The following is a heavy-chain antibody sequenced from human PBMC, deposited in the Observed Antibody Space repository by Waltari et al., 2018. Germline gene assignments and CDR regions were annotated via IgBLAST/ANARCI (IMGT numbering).Heavy chain of an antibody. CDR1: GYTFTSYG. CDR3: ARVKILSGLGGYYYYGMDV. Sequence: QVQLVQSGAEVKKPGASVKVSCKASGYTFTSYGISWVRQAPGQGLEWMGWISAYNGNTNYAQKLQGRVTMTTDKSTSTADMELRSLRSDDTAVYYCARVKILSGLGGYYYYGMDVWGQGTTVTVSS. J-gene: IGHJ6*02. D-gene: IGHD2-15*01. CDR2: ISAYNGNT. V-gene: IGHV1-18*01.